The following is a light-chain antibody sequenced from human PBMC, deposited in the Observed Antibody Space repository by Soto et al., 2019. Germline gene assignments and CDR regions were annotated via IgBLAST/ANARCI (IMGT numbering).Light chain of an antibody. V-gene: IGLV7-43*01. CDR2: ATN. CDR1: TGAVTSGFY. J-gene: IGLJ3*02. CDR3: LLYYGDAQAV. Sequence: QAVVTQEPSVTVSPGGTVAFTCSSSTGAVTSGFYPNWFQKKPGQAPTALIYATNNKHSWTPARFSGSLLGGKAALTLSGVQREDEAEYYCLLYYGDAQAVYGGATKLNVL.